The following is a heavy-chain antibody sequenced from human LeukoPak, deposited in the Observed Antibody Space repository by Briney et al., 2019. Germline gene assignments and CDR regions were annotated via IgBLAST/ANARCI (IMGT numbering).Heavy chain of an antibody. CDR1: GGSINSYY. Sequence: SETLSLTCTVSGGSINSYYWSWIRQPPGKGLEWIGFIYYNGGTYYNPSLKSRVSISVDTSKNQFSLKLSSVTAADTAVYYCAREYCSSTSCYQWFDPWGQGTLVTVSS. V-gene: IGHV4-59*06. D-gene: IGHD2-2*01. J-gene: IGHJ5*02. CDR2: IYYNGGT. CDR3: AREYCSSTSCYQWFDP.